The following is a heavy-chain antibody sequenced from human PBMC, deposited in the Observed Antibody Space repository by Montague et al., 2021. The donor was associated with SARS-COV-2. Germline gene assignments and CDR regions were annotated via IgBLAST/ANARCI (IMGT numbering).Heavy chain of an antibody. Sequence: SETLSLTCTVSGGSISSYYWSWIRQPPGKGLEWIGYIYYSGSTNYNPSLKSRVTISVDTSKNQFSLELSSVTAADTAVYYCAREGSGRGYYYYGMDVWGQGTTVTVSS. D-gene: IGHD3-10*01. CDR3: AREGSGRGYYYYGMDV. CDR1: GGSISSYY. V-gene: IGHV4-59*01. CDR2: IYYSGST. J-gene: IGHJ6*02.